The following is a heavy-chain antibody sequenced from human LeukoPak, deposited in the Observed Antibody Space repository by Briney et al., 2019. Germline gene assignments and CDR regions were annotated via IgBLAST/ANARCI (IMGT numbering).Heavy chain of an antibody. CDR3: ARDSGDYGGGNYYYYYGMDV. V-gene: IGHV4-4*02. J-gene: IGHJ6*02. CDR2: IYHSGST. CDR1: GGSISSSNW. Sequence: MPSETLSLTCDVSGGSISSSNWWTWVRQPPGKGLEWIGEIYHSGSTNYNPSLKSRVTISVDTSKNQFSLKLSSVTAADTAVYYCARDSGDYGGGNYYYYYGMDVWGQGTTVTVSS. D-gene: IGHD4-17*01.